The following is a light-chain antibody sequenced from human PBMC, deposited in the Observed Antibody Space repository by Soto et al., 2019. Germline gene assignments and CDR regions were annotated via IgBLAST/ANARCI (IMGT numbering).Light chain of an antibody. J-gene: IGKJ5*01. CDR3: QQSYSLIT. CDR2: AAS. V-gene: IGKV1-39*01. Sequence: IQMTQSPSSLSASVGDRVTITCRANQSISSYLNWYQQKPGKAPKLLIYAASSLQSGVPSRFSGSGSGTDFTLTISSLQPEDFATYYCQQSYSLITFGQGTRLEIK. CDR1: QSISSY.